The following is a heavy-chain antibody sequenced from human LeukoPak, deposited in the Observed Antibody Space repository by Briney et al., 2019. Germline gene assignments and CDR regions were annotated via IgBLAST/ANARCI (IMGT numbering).Heavy chain of an antibody. D-gene: IGHD2-8*01. V-gene: IGHV5-51*01. J-gene: IGHJ4*02. CDR3: ARTPTVAVMYAGHVDC. CDR1: GYTFSTYW. Sequence: GESLKISCKSSGYTFSTYWIAWVRQLPGKGLEWMGTIYPGDSDTRYGPSFQGQVTIPADKSINTAYLQWSSLKASDTAMHYCARTPTVAVMYAGHVDCWGQGTLVTVSS. CDR2: IYPGDSDT.